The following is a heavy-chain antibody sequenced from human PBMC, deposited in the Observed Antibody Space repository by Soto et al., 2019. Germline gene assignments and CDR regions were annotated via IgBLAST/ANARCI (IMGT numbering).Heavy chain of an antibody. J-gene: IGHJ6*02. CDR3: ARCGAYYYYGMDV. CDR1: GGTFSSYA. CDR2: IIPIFGTA. D-gene: IGHD1-26*01. V-gene: IGHV1-69*01. Sequence: QVQLVQSGAEVKKPGSSVQVSCKASGGTFSSYAISWVRQAPGQGLEWMGGIIPIFGTANYAQKFQGRVTITADESTSTAYMELSSLRSECSAVYYCARCGAYYYYGMDVWGQGTTVTVAS.